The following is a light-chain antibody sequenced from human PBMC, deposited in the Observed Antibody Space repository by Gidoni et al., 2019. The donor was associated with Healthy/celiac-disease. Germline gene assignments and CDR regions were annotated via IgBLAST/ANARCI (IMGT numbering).Light chain of an antibody. J-gene: IGKJ4*01. CDR3: QQRSSSPLT. Sequence: EIVLKQSPATLSLSPGERATLSCRASQSVSSYLAWYQQKPGQAPGLLIYDASNRATGIPARFSGSGSGTDFTLTISSLEPDDFAVYYCQQRSSSPLTFGGGTKVEIK. CDR1: QSVSSY. V-gene: IGKV3-11*01. CDR2: DAS.